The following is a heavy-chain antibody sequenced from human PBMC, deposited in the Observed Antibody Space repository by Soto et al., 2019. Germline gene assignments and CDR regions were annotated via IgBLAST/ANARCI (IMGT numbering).Heavy chain of an antibody. V-gene: IGHV3-23*01. Sequence: HPVGSLRLSCVPSGFTFNIYAMSWVRQAPGKGLEWVSGISGSGGNTDYSDSVKGRFTISRDNFKNMLYLQMNSLRAEDTAVYYCAKDLARIASRGALDFWGQEALVTVSS. CDR1: GFTFNIYA. CDR3: AKDLARIASRGALDF. CDR2: ISGSGGNT. D-gene: IGHD6-13*01. J-gene: IGHJ4*02.